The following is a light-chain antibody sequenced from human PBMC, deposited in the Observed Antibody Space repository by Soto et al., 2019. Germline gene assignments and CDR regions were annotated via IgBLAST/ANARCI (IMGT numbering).Light chain of an antibody. CDR3: QQYPSSPDT. CDR1: QSVSSSY. CDR2: CAS. Sequence: EIVLTQSPGTLCLSPGERATLSCRASQSVSSSYLAWYQQKPGQAPRLLIFCASSRATAIPDRFSGSGSGTDFTLTISRLEPEDFALYYCQQYPSSPDTVGQGTKVDSK. J-gene: IGKJ1*01. V-gene: IGKV3-20*01.